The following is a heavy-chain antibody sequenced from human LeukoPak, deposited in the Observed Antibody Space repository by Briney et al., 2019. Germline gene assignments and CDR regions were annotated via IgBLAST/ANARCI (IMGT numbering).Heavy chain of an antibody. CDR3: AKGDDFWSGYYTSDAFDI. CDR1: GFTFSSYA. Sequence: GGSLRLSCAASGFTFSSYAMSWVRQAPGKGLEWVSAISGSGGSTYYADSVKGRFTISRDNSKNTLYPQMNSLRAEDTAVYYCAKGDDFWSGYYTSDAFDIWGQGTIVTVSS. D-gene: IGHD3-3*01. V-gene: IGHV3-23*01. J-gene: IGHJ3*02. CDR2: ISGSGGST.